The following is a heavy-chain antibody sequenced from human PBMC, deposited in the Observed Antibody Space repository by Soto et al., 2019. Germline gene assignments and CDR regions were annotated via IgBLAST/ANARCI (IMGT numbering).Heavy chain of an antibody. CDR1: GYTFTSYG. J-gene: IGHJ6*02. CDR3: ARGKKEEVLLWFGEFYYGMDV. V-gene: IGHV1-18*01. CDR2: ISAYNGNT. Sequence: ASVKVSCKASGYTFTSYGISWVRQAPGQGLEWMGWISAYNGNTNYAQKLQGRVTMTTDTSTSTAYMELRSLRSDDTAAYYCARGKKEEVLLWFGEFYYGMDVWGQGTTVTVSS. D-gene: IGHD3-10*01.